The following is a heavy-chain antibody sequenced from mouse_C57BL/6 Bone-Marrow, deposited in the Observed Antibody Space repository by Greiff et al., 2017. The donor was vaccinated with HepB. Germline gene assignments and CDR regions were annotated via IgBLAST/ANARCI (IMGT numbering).Heavy chain of an antibody. V-gene: IGHV1-18*01. CDR1: GYTFTDYN. Sequence: VPLQQSGPELVKPGASVKIPCKASGYTFTDYNMDWVKQSHGKSLEWIGDINPNNGGTIYNQKFKGKATLTVDKSSSTAYMELRSLTSEDTAVYYCAREDYYGSSYYWYFDVWGTGTTVTVSS. J-gene: IGHJ1*03. D-gene: IGHD1-1*01. CDR2: INPNNGGT. CDR3: AREDYYGSSYYWYFDV.